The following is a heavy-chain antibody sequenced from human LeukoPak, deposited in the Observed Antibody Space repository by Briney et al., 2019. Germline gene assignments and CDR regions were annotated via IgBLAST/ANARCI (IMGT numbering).Heavy chain of an antibody. J-gene: IGHJ3*01. CDR3: AKEIYYTATTCQGNDAFDL. CDR1: GLTFSNYG. CDR2: IRYDGTTI. Sequence: GGSLRLSCVASGLTFSNYGIHWVRQAPGKGLEWVTYIRYDGTTIYYADSVKGRFTISRDNSKNTVYLQMNSLRVEDTAVYYCAKEIYYTATTCQGNDAFDLWGQGTRSPSLQ. V-gene: IGHV3-30*02. D-gene: IGHD2-8*02.